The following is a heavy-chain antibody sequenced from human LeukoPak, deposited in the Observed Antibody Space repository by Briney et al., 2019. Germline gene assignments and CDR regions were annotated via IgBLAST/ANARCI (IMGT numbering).Heavy chain of an antibody. V-gene: IGHV4-59*04. CDR3: ARFRRGDDSSGYYSPHFDY. J-gene: IGHJ4*02. CDR1: GGSISSYY. D-gene: IGHD3-22*01. CDR2: IYYSGTT. Sequence: KSSETLSLTCTVSGGSISSYYWSWIRQPPGKGLEWIGYIYYSGTTYYNPSLESRVTISVDTSRTQFSLRLTSVTAADTAVYYCARFRRGDDSSGYYSPHFDYWGPGTLVTVSS.